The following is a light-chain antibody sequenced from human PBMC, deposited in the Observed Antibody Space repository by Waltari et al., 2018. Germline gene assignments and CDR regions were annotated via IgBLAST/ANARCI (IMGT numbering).Light chain of an antibody. Sequence: QSALTQPASVSGSPGQSITISCIGNSTHVGRFTFVSWYQHHPGKAPKLMIYEGTKRPSGVSNRFSGSQSGNTASLTISGLQAEDEADYHCCSYTGSHIHVIFGGGTKLTVL. V-gene: IGLV2-23*01. CDR1: STHVGRFTF. CDR3: CSYTGSHIHVI. J-gene: IGLJ2*01. CDR2: EGT.